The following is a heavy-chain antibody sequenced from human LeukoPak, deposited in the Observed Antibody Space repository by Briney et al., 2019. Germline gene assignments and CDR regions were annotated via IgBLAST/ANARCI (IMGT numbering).Heavy chain of an antibody. D-gene: IGHD3-3*01. J-gene: IGHJ3*02. Sequence: ASVKVSCKASGYTFTDYYMHWVRQAPGQGLEWMGGINPDSGGTNYAQKFQGSVTMTRDTSISTAYMELSSPRSDDTSVYCCARRSGSDAFDIWGQGTMVTVSS. CDR3: ARRSGSDAFDI. V-gene: IGHV1-2*02. CDR1: GYTFTDYY. CDR2: INPDSGGT.